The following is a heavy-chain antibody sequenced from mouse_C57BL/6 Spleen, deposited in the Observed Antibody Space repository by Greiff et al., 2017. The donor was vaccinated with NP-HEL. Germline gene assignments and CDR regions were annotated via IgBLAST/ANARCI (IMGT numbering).Heavy chain of an antibody. D-gene: IGHD1-1*01. J-gene: IGHJ2*01. CDR2: IDPSDSDT. Sequence: QVQLQQPGAELVRPGSSVKLSCKASGYTFTSYWMHWVKQRPIQGLEWIGNIDPSDSDTHYNQKFKDKATLTVDKSYSTAYMQLSSLTSEDSAVYYCARSTVVENYFDYWGQGTTLTVSS. V-gene: IGHV1-52*01. CDR3: ARSTVVENYFDY. CDR1: GYTFTSYW.